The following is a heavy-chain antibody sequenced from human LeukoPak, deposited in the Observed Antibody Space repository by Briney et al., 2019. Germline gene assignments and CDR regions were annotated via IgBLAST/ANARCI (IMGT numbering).Heavy chain of an antibody. V-gene: IGHV3-7*01. Sequence: TGGSLRLSCVASGFTFSSYWMSWVRQAPGKGLRWVANIKQDGTEKYYVDSVKGRFTISRDSAKNSLYLQMNSLRAEDTAVYYCAREWVSTDYWGQGTLVTVSS. CDR3: AREWVSTDY. J-gene: IGHJ4*02. D-gene: IGHD5/OR15-5a*01. CDR2: IKQDGTEK. CDR1: GFTFSSYW.